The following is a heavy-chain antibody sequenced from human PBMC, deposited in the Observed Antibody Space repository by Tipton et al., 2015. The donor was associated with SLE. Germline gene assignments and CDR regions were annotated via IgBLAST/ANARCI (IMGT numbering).Heavy chain of an antibody. Sequence: TLSLTCAISGDSVSTNSAAWTWIRQSPSRGLEWLGRTYYRSKWYSDYAVSVKSRITINPDTSKNQFSLQLNSVTPEDTTVYYCARVWGTGSRGVDYWGKGTLFTVSS. CDR3: ARVWGTGSRGVDY. CDR1: GDSVSTNSAA. CDR2: TYYRSKWYS. D-gene: IGHD2-2*01. J-gene: IGHJ4*02. V-gene: IGHV6-1*01.